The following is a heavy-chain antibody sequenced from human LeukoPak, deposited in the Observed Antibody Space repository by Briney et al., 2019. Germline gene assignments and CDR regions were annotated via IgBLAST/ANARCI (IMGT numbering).Heavy chain of an antibody. CDR2: ISSSRSYI. CDR1: GFTFSSYA. D-gene: IGHD3-22*01. J-gene: IGHJ4*02. Sequence: PGGSLRLSCAASGFTFSSYAMNWVRQAPGKGLEWVSYISSSRSYIYYADSVKGRFTISRDNAKNSLYLQMSSLRVEDTAVYYCAREHSGGGNYYGSSGYYRSFDYWGQGTPVTVSS. V-gene: IGHV3-21*01. CDR3: AREHSGGGNYYGSSGYYRSFDY.